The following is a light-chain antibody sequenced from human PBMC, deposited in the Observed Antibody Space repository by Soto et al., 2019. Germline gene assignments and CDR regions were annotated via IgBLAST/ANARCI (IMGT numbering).Light chain of an antibody. J-gene: IGKJ5*01. CDR2: KAS. Sequence: DIQMTQSPSTLSESVGDRVTITCRASQSISSWLAWYQQEPGKAPKILIYKASSLESGVPSRFSGSGSGTEFTLTISSLQPDDFATYYCQQYNSYPLTFGQGTRLEIK. CDR1: QSISSW. CDR3: QQYNSYPLT. V-gene: IGKV1-5*03.